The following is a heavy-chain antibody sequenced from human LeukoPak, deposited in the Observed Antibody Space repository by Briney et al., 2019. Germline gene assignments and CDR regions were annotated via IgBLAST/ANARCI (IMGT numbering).Heavy chain of an antibody. D-gene: IGHD3-22*01. Sequence: PSETLSLTCTVSGGSISSGGYYWSWIRQHPGKGLEWIGYIYYSGSTYHNPSLKSRVTISVDTSKNQFSLKLSSVTAADTAVYYCASTHYYDSSGYLPDAFDIWGQGTMVTVSS. J-gene: IGHJ3*02. CDR2: IYYSGST. V-gene: IGHV4-31*03. CDR1: GGSISSGGYY. CDR3: ASTHYYDSSGYLPDAFDI.